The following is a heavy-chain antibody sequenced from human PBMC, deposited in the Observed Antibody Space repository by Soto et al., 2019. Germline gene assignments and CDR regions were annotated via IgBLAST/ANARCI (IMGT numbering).Heavy chain of an antibody. V-gene: IGHV4-34*01. CDR2: INHSGST. J-gene: IGHJ4*02. D-gene: IGHD3-10*01. Sequence: SETLSLTCAVYGGSFSGYYWSWIRQPPGKGLEWIGEINHSGSTNYNPSLKSRVTISIDTSKNQFSLKLSSVTAADTAVYYCARGLSSQYSMVRGVIDYWGQGTLVTVSS. CDR3: ARGLSSQYSMVRGVIDY. CDR1: GGSFSGYY.